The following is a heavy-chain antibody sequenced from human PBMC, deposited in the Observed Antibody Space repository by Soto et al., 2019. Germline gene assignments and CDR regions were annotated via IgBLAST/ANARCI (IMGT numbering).Heavy chain of an antibody. CDR1: GGPMNNYY. CDR3: ARQGFGELRGLVDV. V-gene: IGHV4-59*08. D-gene: IGHD3-10*01. Sequence: QVQLQESGPGLVKPSETLSLTCTISGGPMNNYYCSWFRQPRGQGLEWIGYMGYNGFTRYNPSLRSRVAISLEAAKKQFSLNLSSVTAAAPALYYCARQGFGELRGLVDVWGQGITVTVSS. CDR2: MGYNGFT. J-gene: IGHJ6*02.